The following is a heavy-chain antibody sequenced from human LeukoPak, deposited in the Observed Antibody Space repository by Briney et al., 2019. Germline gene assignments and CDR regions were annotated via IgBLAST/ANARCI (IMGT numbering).Heavy chain of an antibody. J-gene: IGHJ4*02. CDR2: IKQDGSEQ. Sequence: PVGSLRLSSAASGFTFTRYWTAWVRQAPGKGLEWGANIKQDGSEQYNVDSVRGRFTTSRDNATNSLYLQRDRLRAEDTAVYYCARVSRSGYYGEYWGQGTPVTVSS. CDR1: GFTFTRYW. CDR3: ARVSRSGYYGEY. D-gene: IGHD3-3*01. V-gene: IGHV3-7*01.